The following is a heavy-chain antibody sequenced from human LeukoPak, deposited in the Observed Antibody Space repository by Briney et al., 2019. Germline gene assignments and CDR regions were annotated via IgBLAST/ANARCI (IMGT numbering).Heavy chain of an antibody. D-gene: IGHD6-13*01. CDR3: ARARIAAAGIDY. CDR2: IYNSGIT. J-gene: IGHJ4*02. CDR1: GDSISSYY. Sequence: SETLSLTCSVSGDSISSYYWTWIRQPPGKGLEWIGYIYNSGITNYNPSLKSRVAISVDTSKNQFSLKLSSVTAADTAVYYCARARIAAAGIDYWGQGILVTVSS. V-gene: IGHV4-59*12.